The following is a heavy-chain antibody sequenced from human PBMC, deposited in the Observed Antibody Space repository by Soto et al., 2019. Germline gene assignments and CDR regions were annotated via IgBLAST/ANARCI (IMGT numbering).Heavy chain of an antibody. CDR1: GGSFSGYY. D-gene: IGHD2-15*01. CDR3: ATRHLPYCSGGTCNPFDF. Sequence: PSETLSLTCAVYGGSFSGYYWSWIRQPPGKGLEWIGEINHSGSTNYNPSLKSRVTISVDTSKNQFSLKLSSVTAADTAMYYCATRHLPYCSGGTCNPFDFWGQGALDTVSS. CDR2: INHSGST. J-gene: IGHJ4*02. V-gene: IGHV4-34*01.